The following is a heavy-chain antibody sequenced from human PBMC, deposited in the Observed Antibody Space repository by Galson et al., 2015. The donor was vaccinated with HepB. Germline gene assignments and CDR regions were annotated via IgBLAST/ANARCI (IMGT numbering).Heavy chain of an antibody. CDR3: ASSTASGSLLVDY. CDR1: GFTFSSYS. CDR2: ISSSSSYI. V-gene: IGHV3-21*01. J-gene: IGHJ4*02. D-gene: IGHD1-26*01. Sequence: SLRLSCAASGFTFSSYSMNWVRQAPGKGLEWVSSISSSSSYIYYADSVKGRFTISRDNAKNSLYLQMNSLRAEDTAVYYCASSTASGSLLVDYWGQGTLVTVSS.